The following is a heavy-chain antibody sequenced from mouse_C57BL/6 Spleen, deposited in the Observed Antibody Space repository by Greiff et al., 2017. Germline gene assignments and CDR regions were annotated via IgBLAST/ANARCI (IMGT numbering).Heavy chain of an antibody. CDR3: ARPYSNWFAY. V-gene: IGHV1-4*01. J-gene: IGHJ3*01. Sequence: VQLVESGAELARPGASVKMSCKASGYTFTSYTMHWVKQRPGQGLEWIGYINPSSGYTKYNQKFKDKATLTADKSSSTAYMQLSSLTSEDSAVYYCARPYSNWFAYWGQGTLVTVSA. CDR2: INPSSGYT. CDR1: GYTFTSYT. D-gene: IGHD2-5*01.